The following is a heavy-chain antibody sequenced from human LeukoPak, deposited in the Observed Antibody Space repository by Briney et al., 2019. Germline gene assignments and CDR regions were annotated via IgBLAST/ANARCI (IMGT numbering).Heavy chain of an antibody. Sequence: SETLSLTCAVSGYSISSGYYWGWIRQPPGKGLEWIGSFYHGGSTYYNPSLKSRVTISVDTSKNQFSLKLSSVTAAVAAVYYCATDGSRWFDPWGQGTLVTVSS. CDR3: ATDGSRWFDP. J-gene: IGHJ5*02. V-gene: IGHV4-38-2*02. CDR1: GYSISSGYY. CDR2: FYHGGST. D-gene: IGHD1-26*01.